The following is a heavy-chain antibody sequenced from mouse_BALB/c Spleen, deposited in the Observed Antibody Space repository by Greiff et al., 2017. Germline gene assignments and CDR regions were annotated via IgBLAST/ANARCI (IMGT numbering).Heavy chain of an antibody. CDR3: ARALGSSYAMDY. J-gene: IGHJ4*01. D-gene: IGHD1-1*01. V-gene: IGHV5-6*01. CDR2: ISSGGSYT. CDR1: GFTFSSYG. Sequence: EVHLVESGGDLVKPGGSLKLSCAASGFTFSSYGMSWVRQTPDKRLEWVATISSGGSYTYYPDSVKGRFIISRDNAKNTLYLQMSSLKSEDTAMYYCARALGSSYAMDYWGQGTSVTVSS.